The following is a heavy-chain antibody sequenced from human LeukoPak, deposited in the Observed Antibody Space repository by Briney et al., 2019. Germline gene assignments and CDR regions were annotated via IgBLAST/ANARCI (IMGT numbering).Heavy chain of an antibody. CDR2: IYYSGST. J-gene: IGHJ4*02. V-gene: IGHV4-59*01. CDR1: GGSISSYY. Sequence: PSETLSLTCTVSGGSISSYYWSWIRQPPGKGLEWIGYIYYSGSTNYNPSLKSRVTISVDTSKNQFSLKLSSVTAADTAVYYCARVINIVVVPADPLPYFDYWGQGTLVTVSS. CDR3: ARVINIVVVPADPLPYFDY. D-gene: IGHD2-2*01.